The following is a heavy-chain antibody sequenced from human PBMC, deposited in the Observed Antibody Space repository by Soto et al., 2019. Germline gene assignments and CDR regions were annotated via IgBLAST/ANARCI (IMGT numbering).Heavy chain of an antibody. CDR1: GYTFTSYG. CDR3: ARGLRITYCSSTSCYNTDWLDP. V-gene: IGHV1-18*01. J-gene: IGHJ5*02. CDR2: ISAYNGNT. Sequence: ASVKVSCKASGYTFTSYGISWVRQAPGQGLEWMGWISAYNGNTNYAQKLQGRVTMTTDTSTSTAYMELRSLRSDDTAVYYCARGLRITYCSSTSCYNTDWLDPWGQGTLVTVSS. D-gene: IGHD2-2*02.